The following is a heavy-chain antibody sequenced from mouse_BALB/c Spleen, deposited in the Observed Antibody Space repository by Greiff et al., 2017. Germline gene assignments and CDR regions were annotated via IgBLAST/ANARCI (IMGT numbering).Heavy chain of an antibody. J-gene: IGHJ4*01. Sequence: EVQLQQSGGGLVKPGGSLKLSCAASGFTFSSYTMSWVRQTPEKRLEWVATISSGGSYTYYPDSVKGRFTISRDNAKNTLYLQMSSLKSEDTAMYYCTRVDYGNSSMDYWGQGTSVTVSS. CDR3: TRVDYGNSSMDY. V-gene: IGHV5-6-4*01. CDR2: ISSGGSYT. D-gene: IGHD2-1*01. CDR1: GFTFSSYT.